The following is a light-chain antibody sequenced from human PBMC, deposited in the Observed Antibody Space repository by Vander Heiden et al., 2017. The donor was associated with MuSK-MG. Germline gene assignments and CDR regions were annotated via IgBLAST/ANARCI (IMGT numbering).Light chain of an antibody. CDR3: CSYAGSYTYV. CDR1: SRYVGGYHY. Sequence: SALTQPRSVSGSPGPSVTIPCTGTSRYVGGYHYVSWYQQPPGKAPRRRIYDVSKRPSGVPDRFSGSKSGNTASLTISGLQAEDEADYYCCSYAGSYTYVFGTGTKVTVL. V-gene: IGLV2-11*01. J-gene: IGLJ1*01. CDR2: DVS.